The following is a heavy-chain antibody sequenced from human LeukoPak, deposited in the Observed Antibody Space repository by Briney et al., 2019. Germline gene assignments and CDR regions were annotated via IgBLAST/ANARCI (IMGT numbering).Heavy chain of an antibody. Sequence: SETLSLTCTVSGGSISSYYWSWIRQPPGKGLEWIGYIYYRGSTNYNPSLKSRLAISVDTSKNQFSLKLSSVTAADTAVYYCARQRKPVYNWFDPWGQGTLVTVSS. CDR3: ARQRKPVYNWFDP. J-gene: IGHJ5*02. V-gene: IGHV4-59*08. CDR1: GGSISSYY. CDR2: IYYRGST.